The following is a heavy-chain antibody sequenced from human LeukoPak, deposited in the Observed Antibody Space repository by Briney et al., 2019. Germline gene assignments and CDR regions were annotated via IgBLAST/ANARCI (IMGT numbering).Heavy chain of an antibody. D-gene: IGHD3-22*01. V-gene: IGHV4-59*08. CDR1: GGSISRYY. CDR2: IYYSGST. CDR3: ARHLARYDSSGYYYWFDP. Sequence: PSETLSLTCTVSGGSISRYYWSWIRQPPGKGLEWIGYIYYSGSTNYNPSLKSRVTISVDTSKNQFSLKLSSVTAADTAVYYCARHLARYDSSGYYYWFDPWGQRTLVTVSS. J-gene: IGHJ5*02.